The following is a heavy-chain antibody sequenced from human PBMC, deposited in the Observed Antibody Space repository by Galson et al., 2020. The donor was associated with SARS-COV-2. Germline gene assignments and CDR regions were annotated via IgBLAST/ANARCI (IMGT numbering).Heavy chain of an antibody. CDR1: GDSISSYY. V-gene: IGHV4-59*08. J-gene: IGHJ4*02. Sequence: SETLSLTCTVSGDSISSYYWSWIRQPPGTGLEWIGYIYYSGSTNYNHSLKSRVTISVDTSKNQFSLKLSSVTAADTAVYYCASSSYCSSTSCPAQSRRAAILRFDYWGQGTLVTVSS. D-gene: IGHD2-2*01. CDR3: ASSSYCSSTSCPAQSRRAAILRFDY. CDR2: IYYSGST.